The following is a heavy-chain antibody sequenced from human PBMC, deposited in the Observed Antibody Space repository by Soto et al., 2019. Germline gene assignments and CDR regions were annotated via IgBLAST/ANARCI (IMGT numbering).Heavy chain of an antibody. Sequence: GGSLRLSCAASGFTFDDFTMHWVRQVPGKGLEWVSSISWNRGDIQYADSLRGRFTISRDNSEDTLDLQMNSLRPEDTAIYYCTRANFDPSSYFFDHWGQGTLVTVSS. CDR2: ISWNRGDI. CDR1: GFTFDDFT. J-gene: IGHJ4*02. CDR3: TRANFDPSSYFFDH. V-gene: IGHV3-9*01.